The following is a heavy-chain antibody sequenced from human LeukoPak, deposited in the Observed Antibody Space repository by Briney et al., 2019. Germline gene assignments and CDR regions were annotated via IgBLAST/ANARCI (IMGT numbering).Heavy chain of an antibody. Sequence: SVKVSCKASGGTFSSYAISWVRQAPGQGLEWMGGIIPIFGTANYAQKFQGRVTITADESTSTAYMELSSLRSEDTAVYYCARLHDYGGKRHDYWGQGTLVTVSS. CDR3: ARLHDYGGKRHDY. J-gene: IGHJ4*02. V-gene: IGHV1-69*13. D-gene: IGHD4-23*01. CDR1: GGTFSSYA. CDR2: IIPIFGTA.